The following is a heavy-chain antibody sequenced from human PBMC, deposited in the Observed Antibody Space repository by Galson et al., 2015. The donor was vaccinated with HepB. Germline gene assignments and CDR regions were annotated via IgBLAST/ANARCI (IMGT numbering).Heavy chain of an antibody. J-gene: IGHJ6*02. Sequence: SVKVSCKASGYIFSGYYIHWVRQAPGQGLEWMGWINPKSGGTNFARSFKGRVTMTRDTSISTAYMELSRLTSDDTAVYYCARDGRDSIALATPHDPSMDVWGQGTTVTVSS. D-gene: IGHD2-8*02. CDR2: INPKSGGT. CDR3: ARDGRDSIALATPHDPSMDV. CDR1: GYIFSGYY. V-gene: IGHV1-2*02.